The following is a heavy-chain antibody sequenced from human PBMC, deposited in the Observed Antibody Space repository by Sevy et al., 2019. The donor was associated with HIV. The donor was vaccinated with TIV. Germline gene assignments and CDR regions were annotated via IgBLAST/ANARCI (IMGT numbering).Heavy chain of an antibody. J-gene: IGHJ4*02. CDR1: GFTFSTSW. V-gene: IGHV3-7*01. CDR3: VVGWGAH. D-gene: IGHD2-15*01. CDR2: IKHDGSYA. Sequence: GGSLRLSCVASGFTFSTSWMMWVRQAPGKGLEWVAAIKHDGSYANYVDSVKGRFIVSRDNAKNSLFLQLNSLRDEDTAVYYCVVGWGAHWVQGALVTVSS.